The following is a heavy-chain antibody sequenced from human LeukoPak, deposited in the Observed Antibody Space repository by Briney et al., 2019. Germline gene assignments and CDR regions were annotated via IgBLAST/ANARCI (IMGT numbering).Heavy chain of an antibody. J-gene: IGHJ1*01. CDR1: GFTVSSFA. Sequence: PGGSLRLSCSPSGFTVSSFAMHWVRQAAGKGLEDVSAISNNGGWTYYADSVKGRFTISRDNSKNTLYLQMSSLRPEDTAVYYCVRDDKYYYDSGGYPAWGQGTLVTVSS. CDR2: ISNNGGWT. V-gene: IGHV3-64D*09. D-gene: IGHD3-22*01. CDR3: VRDDKYYYDSGGYPA.